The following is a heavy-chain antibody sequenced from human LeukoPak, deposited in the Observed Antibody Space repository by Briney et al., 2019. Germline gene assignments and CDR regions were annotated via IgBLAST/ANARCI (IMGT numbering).Heavy chain of an antibody. CDR1: GGSISSSSNY. Sequence: SETLSLTCTVSGGSISSSSNYWGWIRQPPGKGLEWIGSIYYSGRTSYNPSLKSRVTISVDTSKNQFSLKLSSVTAADTAVYYCARRGRSHPLSYYYYMDVWGKGTTVTVSS. J-gene: IGHJ6*03. D-gene: IGHD2-15*01. CDR3: ARRGRSHPLSYYYYMDV. V-gene: IGHV4-39*01. CDR2: IYYSGRT.